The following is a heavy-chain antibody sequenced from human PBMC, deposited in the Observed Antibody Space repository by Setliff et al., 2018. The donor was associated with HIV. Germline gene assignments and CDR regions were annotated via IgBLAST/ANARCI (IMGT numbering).Heavy chain of an antibody. J-gene: IGHJ5*02. CDR3: ARVQSSEYNFWNGAFDP. V-gene: IGHV4-39*07. CDR2: VYYSGST. Sequence: ASETLSLTCTVSGGSISSSGPGYYWGWVRQAPGGGLEWIGSVYYSGSTYYNPSLKSRVSISVDASKNHFSLKLSSVTAADTAVYYCARVQSSEYNFWNGAFDPWGQGTLVTVSS. CDR1: GGSISSSGPGYY. D-gene: IGHD3-3*01.